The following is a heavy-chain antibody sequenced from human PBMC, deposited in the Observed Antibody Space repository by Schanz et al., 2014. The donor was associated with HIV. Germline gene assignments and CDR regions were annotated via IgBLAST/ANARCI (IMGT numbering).Heavy chain of an antibody. CDR2: LSGSGGDT. CDR3: ANEEVPNDY. CDR1: GFTFSSFA. Sequence: DVQLLESGGGLVQPGGSLRLSCAASGFTFSSFAMNWVRQAPGKGLEWVSALSGSGGDTYYADSVTGRFTISRDNSKNTLFLQMSSLRVEDTAVYYCANEEVPNDYWGQGTLVTVSS. J-gene: IGHJ4*02. V-gene: IGHV3-23*01.